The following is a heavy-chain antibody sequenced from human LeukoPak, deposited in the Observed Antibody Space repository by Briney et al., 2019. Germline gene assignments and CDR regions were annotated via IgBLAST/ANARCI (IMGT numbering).Heavy chain of an antibody. CDR2: IYSGGST. CDR1: GFTVSSNY. J-gene: IGHJ6*02. CDR3: AREEVGYGMDV. V-gene: IGHV3-53*01. Sequence: PGGSLRLSCAASGFTVSSNYMSWVRQAPGKGLEWVSVIYSGGSTYYADSVKGRFTISRDNSKNTLYLQMNSLRAEDTAVYYCAREEVGYGMDVWGQGTTVTVSS.